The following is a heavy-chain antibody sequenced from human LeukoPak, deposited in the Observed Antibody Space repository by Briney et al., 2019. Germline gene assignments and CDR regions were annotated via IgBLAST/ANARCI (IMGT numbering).Heavy chain of an antibody. CDR2: IKSKTDGGTT. CDR1: GFTFSNAW. V-gene: IGHV3-15*01. D-gene: IGHD3-9*01. Sequence: SRGSLRLSCAASGFTFSNAWMSWVRQAPEKGLEWVGRIKSKTDGGTTDYAAPVKGRFTISRDDSKNTLYLQMNSLKTEDTAVYYCCLRYFDWLLGWVDYWGQGTLVTVSS. J-gene: IGHJ4*02. CDR3: CLRYFDWLLGWVDY.